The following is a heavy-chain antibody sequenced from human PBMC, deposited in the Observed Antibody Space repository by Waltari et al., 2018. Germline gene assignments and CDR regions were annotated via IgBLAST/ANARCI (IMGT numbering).Heavy chain of an antibody. D-gene: IGHD5-12*01. CDR3: TTGYSGYGSDY. CDR1: GCSISSYY. V-gene: IGHV4-59*01. CDR2: IYYSGST. J-gene: IGHJ4*02. Sequence: QVQLQESGPGLVKPSETLSLTCTVSGCSISSYYWSWIRQPPGKGLEWIGYIYYSGSTNYNPSLKSRVTISVDTSKNQFSLKLSSVTAADTAVYYCTTGYSGYGSDYWGQGTLVTVSS.